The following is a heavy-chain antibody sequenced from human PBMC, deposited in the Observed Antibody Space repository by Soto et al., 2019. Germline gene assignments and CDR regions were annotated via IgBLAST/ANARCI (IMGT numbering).Heavy chain of an antibody. D-gene: IGHD3-22*01. V-gene: IGHV3-66*01. Sequence: GGSLRLSCAASGFTVSSNYMSWVRQAPGKGLEWVSVIYSGGATYYADSVKGRFTISRDNSKNTLYLQMNSLRAEDTAVYYCARERDYDSSGLFDYWGQGTLVTVSS. CDR2: IYSGGAT. CDR3: ARERDYDSSGLFDY. CDR1: GFTVSSNY. J-gene: IGHJ4*02.